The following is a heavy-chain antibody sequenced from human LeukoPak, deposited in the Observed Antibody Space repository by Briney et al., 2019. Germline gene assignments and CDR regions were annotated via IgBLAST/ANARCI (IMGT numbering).Heavy chain of an antibody. J-gene: IGHJ2*01. D-gene: IGHD6-6*01. CDR1: GFTFSNYW. CDR3: AREGQYSSSSGSLGNWYFDL. Sequence: GGSLRLSCAASGFTFSNYWMTWVRRAPGKGLEWVANIRRDGSETHYVDSVMGRFTISRDNSKNTLYLQMNSLRAEDTAVYYCAREGQYSSSSGSLGNWYFDLWGRGTLVTVSS. V-gene: IGHV3-7*01. CDR2: IRRDGSET.